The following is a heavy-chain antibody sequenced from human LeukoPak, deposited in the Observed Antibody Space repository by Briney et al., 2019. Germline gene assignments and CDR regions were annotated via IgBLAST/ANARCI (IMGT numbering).Heavy chain of an antibody. CDR2: INAGNSNA. CDR1: GYTFTNYA. Sequence: ASVKVSCKASGYTFTNYAMHWVRQAPGQRLEWMGWINAGNSNAKYSQKFQGRVTITRDTPASTAYMELSNLRSEDTAVYYCARGEENYDILAGYYWGQGSLVTVSS. CDR3: ARGEENYDILAGYY. V-gene: IGHV1-3*01. D-gene: IGHD3-9*01. J-gene: IGHJ4*02.